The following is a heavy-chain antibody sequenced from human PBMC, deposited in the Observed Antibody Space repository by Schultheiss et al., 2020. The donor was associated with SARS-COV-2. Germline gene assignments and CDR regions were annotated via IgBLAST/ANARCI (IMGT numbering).Heavy chain of an antibody. J-gene: IGHJ3*02. D-gene: IGHD1-26*01. Sequence: GGSLRLSCAASGFTFSSYGMHWVRQAPGKGLEWVAVIWYDGSNKYYADSVKGRFTISRDNSKNTLYLQMNSLRAEDTAVYYCARDGSGSYYAFDIWGQGTMVTVSS. CDR2: IWYDGSNK. CDR1: GFTFSSYG. CDR3: ARDGSGSYYAFDI. V-gene: IGHV3-33*01.